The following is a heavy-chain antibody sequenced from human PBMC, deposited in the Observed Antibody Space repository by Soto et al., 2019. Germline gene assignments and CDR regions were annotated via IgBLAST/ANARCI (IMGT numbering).Heavy chain of an antibody. V-gene: IGHV1-18*01. CDR2: ISAYNGNT. D-gene: IGHD2-15*01. CDR1: GYTFTSYG. CDR3: ARDSGCSGSGGSCYYFDY. Sequence: QVQLVQSGAEVKKPGASVKVSCKASGYTFTSYGISWVRQAPGQGLEWMGWISAYNGNTNYSQKLQGRVTMTTDTSTSTAYMELRSLRSDDTAVYYCARDSGCSGSGGSCYYFDYWGQGTLVTVSS. J-gene: IGHJ4*02.